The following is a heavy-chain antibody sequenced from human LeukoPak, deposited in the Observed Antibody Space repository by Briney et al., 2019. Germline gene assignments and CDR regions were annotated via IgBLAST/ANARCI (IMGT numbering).Heavy chain of an antibody. Sequence: AGGSLRLSCAASGFTFSSYAMSWVRQAPGKGLEWVSGISGSGGSTYYADSVKGRFTISRDNSKNTLYLQMTSLRAEDTAVYYCAKDQVWIVVGSFDYWGQGTLVTVS. CDR2: ISGSGGST. CDR3: AKDQVWIVVGSFDY. J-gene: IGHJ4*02. D-gene: IGHD3-22*01. CDR1: GFTFSSYA. V-gene: IGHV3-23*01.